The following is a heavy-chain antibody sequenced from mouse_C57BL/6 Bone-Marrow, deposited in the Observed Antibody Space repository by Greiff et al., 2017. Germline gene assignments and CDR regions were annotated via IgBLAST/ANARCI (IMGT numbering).Heavy chain of an antibody. J-gene: IGHJ1*03. CDR3: ARSGNGSSHWYFDV. Sequence: VQLQQPGAELVKPGASVKLSCKASGYTFTSYWMQWVKQRPGQGLEWIGEIDPSDSYTNYNQKFKGKATLTVDTSSSTAYMQLSSLTSEDSAVYYCARSGNGSSHWYFDVWGTGTTVTVSS. CDR2: IDPSDSYT. V-gene: IGHV1-50*01. CDR1: GYTFTSYW. D-gene: IGHD1-1*01.